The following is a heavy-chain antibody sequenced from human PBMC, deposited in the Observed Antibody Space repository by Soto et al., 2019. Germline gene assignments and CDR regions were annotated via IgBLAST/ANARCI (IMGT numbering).Heavy chain of an antibody. Sequence: PSETLSLTCTVSGGSISSGGYYWSWIRQHPGKGLEWIGYIYYSGSTYYNPSLKSRVTISVDTSKNQFSLKLSSVTAADTAVYYCARDLVIAARDYFDYWGQGTLVTVSS. CDR3: ARDLVIAARDYFDY. CDR1: GGSISSGGYY. V-gene: IGHV4-31*03. J-gene: IGHJ4*02. CDR2: IYYSGST. D-gene: IGHD6-6*01.